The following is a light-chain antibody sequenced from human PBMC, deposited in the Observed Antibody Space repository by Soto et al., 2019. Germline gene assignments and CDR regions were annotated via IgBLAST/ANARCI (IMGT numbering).Light chain of an antibody. Sequence: IVMTHSPSTLSVSPLERATLSFRSIQSVSSNLAWYQQKPGQAPRLLIYGASTRATGIPARFSGSGSGTDFTLTISSLEPEDFAVYYCQQRSNWPPRVTFGQGTRLEIK. CDR3: QQRSNWPPRVT. CDR1: QSVSSN. V-gene: IGKV3-15*01. CDR2: GAS. J-gene: IGKJ5*01.